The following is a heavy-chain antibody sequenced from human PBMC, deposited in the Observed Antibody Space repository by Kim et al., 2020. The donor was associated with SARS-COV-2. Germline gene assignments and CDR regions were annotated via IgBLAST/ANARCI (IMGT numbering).Heavy chain of an antibody. CDR2: ISAYNGNT. D-gene: IGHD3-10*01. CDR3: ARDPLWGSGRGDFDY. V-gene: IGHV1-18*04. J-gene: IGHJ4*02. CDR1: GYTFTSYG. Sequence: ASVKVSCKASGYTFTSYGISWVRQAPGQGLEWMGWISAYNGNTNYAQKLQGRVTMTTDTSTSTAYMELRSLRSDDTAVYYCARDPLWGSGRGDFDYWGQGTLVTVSS.